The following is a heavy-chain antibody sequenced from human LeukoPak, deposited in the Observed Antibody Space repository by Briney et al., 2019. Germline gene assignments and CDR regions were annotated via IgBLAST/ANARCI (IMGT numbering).Heavy chain of an antibody. CDR2: ISSSSSYI. Sequence: GGSLRLSCAASGFTFSSYSMNWFRQAPGKGLEWVSSISSSSSYIYYADSVKGRFTISRDNSKNTLYLQMNSLRAEDTAVYYCARGRGTYYFDYWGQGTLVTVSS. CDR1: GFTFSSYS. J-gene: IGHJ4*02. CDR3: ARGRGTYYFDY. D-gene: IGHD3-10*01. V-gene: IGHV3-21*04.